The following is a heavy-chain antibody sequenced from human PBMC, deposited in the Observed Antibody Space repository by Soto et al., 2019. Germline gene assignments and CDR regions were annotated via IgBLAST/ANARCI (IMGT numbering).Heavy chain of an antibody. J-gene: IGHJ4*02. CDR1: GGSLTGYY. D-gene: IGHD5-12*01. V-gene: IGHV4-34*01. Sequence: QVQLQQWGAGLLKPSETLSLTCTVNGGSLTGYYWSWIRQPPGKGLEWIGEVKDGGSTNYSPSLRGRVSISADTSKNHVSLRLNSVTAADSAVYFCARGQEGIVATHWDQGALVTVS. CDR2: VKDGGST. CDR3: ARGQEGIVATH.